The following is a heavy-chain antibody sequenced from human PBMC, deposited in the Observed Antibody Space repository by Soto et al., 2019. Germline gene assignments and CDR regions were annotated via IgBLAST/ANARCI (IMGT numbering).Heavy chain of an antibody. Sequence: PSETLSLTCAVSGYSISSGYYWSWIRQPPGKGLEWIGYIYYSGSTNYNPSLKSRVTISVDTSKNQFSLKLTSVTAADTAVYYCARDSKRGYSGYDKLDYWGQGTLVTVSS. J-gene: IGHJ4*02. V-gene: IGHV4-61*01. D-gene: IGHD5-12*01. CDR1: GYSISSGYY. CDR3: ARDSKRGYSGYDKLDY. CDR2: IYYSGST.